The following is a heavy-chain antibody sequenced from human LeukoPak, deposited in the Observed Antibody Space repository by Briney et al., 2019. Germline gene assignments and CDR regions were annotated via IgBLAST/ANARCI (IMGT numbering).Heavy chain of an antibody. CDR2: INAGNGNT. J-gene: IGHJ4*02. CDR1: GYTFTSYG. CDR3: ARVLSRFLEHYFDY. V-gene: IGHV1-3*01. D-gene: IGHD3-3*01. Sequence: GASVKVSCKASGYTFTSYGISWVRQAPGQGLEWMGWINAGNGNTKYSQKFQGRVTITRDTSASTAYMELSSLRSEDTAVYYCARVLSRFLEHYFDYWGQGTLVTVSS.